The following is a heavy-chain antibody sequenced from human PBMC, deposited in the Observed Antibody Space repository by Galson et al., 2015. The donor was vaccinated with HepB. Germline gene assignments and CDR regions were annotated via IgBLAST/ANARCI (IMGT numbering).Heavy chain of an antibody. V-gene: IGHV4-34*01. CDR2: INHSGST. CDR1: GGSFSGYY. CDR3: ARGDLRVETFDI. D-gene: IGHD4-17*01. J-gene: IGHJ3*02. Sequence: SEALSLTCAVYGGSFSGYYWSWIRQPPGKGLEWIGEINHSGSTNYNPSLKRRVTISVDTSKNQFFLKLSSVTAADTAVYYCARGDLRVETFDIWGQGTMVAVSS.